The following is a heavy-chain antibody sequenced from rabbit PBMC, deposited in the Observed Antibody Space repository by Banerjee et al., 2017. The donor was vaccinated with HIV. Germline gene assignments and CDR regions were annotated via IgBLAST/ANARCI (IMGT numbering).Heavy chain of an antibody. CDR3: ARDSGSGWYIDRLDL. J-gene: IGHJ3*01. D-gene: IGHD1-1*01. Sequence: QEQLEESGGDLVKPEGSLTLTCKASGIDFSSYYYMCWVRQAPGKGLELIACIVSSSGSTRYASWVNGRFTISRSTSLNTVDLKMTSLTAADTATYFCARDSGSGWYIDRLDLWGQGTLVTVS. V-gene: IGHV1S43*01. CDR1: GIDFSSYYY. CDR2: IVSSSGST.